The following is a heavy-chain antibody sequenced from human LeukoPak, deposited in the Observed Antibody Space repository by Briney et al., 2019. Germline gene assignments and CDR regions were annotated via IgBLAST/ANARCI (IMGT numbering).Heavy chain of an antibody. Sequence: GGSLRLSCAASGFTFSSYAMSWVRQAPGKGLEWVSAIGGSGDYTYYADSVKGRFTISRDNSKNTLYLQMNSLRAEDTAVYYCAKESGYSYGYCGCWGQGTLVTVSS. J-gene: IGHJ4*02. D-gene: IGHD5-18*01. V-gene: IGHV3-23*01. CDR2: IGGSGDYT. CDR1: GFTFSSYA. CDR3: AKESGYSYGYCGC.